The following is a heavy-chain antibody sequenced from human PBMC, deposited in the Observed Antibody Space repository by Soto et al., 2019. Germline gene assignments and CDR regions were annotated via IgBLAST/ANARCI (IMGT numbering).Heavy chain of an antibody. J-gene: IGHJ4*02. CDR3: ARWPLCGGECYLFDF. CDR1: GYTFTSYY. CDR2: INPGGGRT. Sequence: GASVKVSCKASGYTFTSYYIHWVRQAPGQGLEWVAMINPGGGRTKNAQMFQGRVTLTRDTSAGTVDMELSSLTSDDTAVYYCARWPLCGGECYLFDFWGQGPLVTVSS. V-gene: IGHV1-46*01. D-gene: IGHD2-21*01.